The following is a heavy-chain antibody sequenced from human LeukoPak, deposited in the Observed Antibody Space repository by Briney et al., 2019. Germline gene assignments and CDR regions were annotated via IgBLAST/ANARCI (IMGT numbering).Heavy chain of an antibody. Sequence: PGGSLRLSCAASGFTFSSYWMSWVRQAPGKGLEWVANIKQDGSEKYYVDSVKGRFTISRDNAKDSLYLQMNSLRAEDTAVYYCASENFWSGYFHDYWGQGTLVTVSS. J-gene: IGHJ4*02. D-gene: IGHD3-3*01. CDR2: IKQDGSEK. V-gene: IGHV3-7*01. CDR1: GFTFSSYW. CDR3: ASENFWSGYFHDY.